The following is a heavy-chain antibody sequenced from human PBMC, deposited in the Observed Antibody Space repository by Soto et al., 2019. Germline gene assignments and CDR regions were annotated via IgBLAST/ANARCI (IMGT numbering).Heavy chain of an antibody. CDR1: GFSFTNYG. Sequence: GGSLRLSCAASGFSFTNYGMTWVRQAPGKGLEWVSAISSSDYTTYYADSVKGRFTISRDNSKATLYLQMNSLRAEDLAVYYCAKDSAKYYYSSRSSLYFDYWGQGTLVTVSS. J-gene: IGHJ4*02. V-gene: IGHV3-23*01. CDR3: AKDSAKYYYSSRSSLYFDY. D-gene: IGHD3-10*01. CDR2: ISSSDYTT.